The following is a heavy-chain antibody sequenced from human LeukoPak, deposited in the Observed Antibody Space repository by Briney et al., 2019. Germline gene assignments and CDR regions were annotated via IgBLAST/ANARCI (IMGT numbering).Heavy chain of an antibody. CDR3: ARAVVATPDTFFDY. D-gene: IGHD5-12*01. Sequence: GGSLRLSCAASGFTFSDHYMSWIRQAPGKGLEWVSYISDSSLYTNYADSVKGRFTISRDNAKNSLYLQMNSLRAEDTAVYYCARAVVATPDTFFDYWGQGTLVTVSS. CDR2: ISDSSLYT. J-gene: IGHJ4*02. V-gene: IGHV3-11*06. CDR1: GFTFSDHY.